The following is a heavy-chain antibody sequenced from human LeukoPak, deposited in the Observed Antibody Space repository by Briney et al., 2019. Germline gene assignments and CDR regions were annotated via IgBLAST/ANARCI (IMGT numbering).Heavy chain of an antibody. V-gene: IGHV3-74*01. CDR3: ARGRILYSPPTPMDV. D-gene: IGHD2-8*01. J-gene: IGHJ6*02. CDR1: GFTFSSYW. CDR2: INSDGSST. Sequence: GGSLRLSCAASGFTFSSYWMHWVRQAPGKGLVWVSRINSDGSSTSYADSVKGRFTISRDNAKNTLYLQMNSLRAEDTAVYYCARGRILYSPPTPMDVWGQGTTVTVSS.